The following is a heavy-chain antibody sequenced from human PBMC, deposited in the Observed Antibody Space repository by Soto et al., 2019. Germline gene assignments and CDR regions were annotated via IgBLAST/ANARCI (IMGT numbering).Heavy chain of an antibody. J-gene: IGHJ5*02. D-gene: IGHD3-22*01. Sequence: SETLSLTCTVSGGSISSYYWSWIRQPPGKGLEWIGYIYYSGSTNYNPSLKSRVTISVDTSKNQFSLKLSSVTAADTAVYYCARLITTAFIHAPNWFDPWGQGTLVTVSS. V-gene: IGHV4-59*08. CDR2: IYYSGST. CDR3: ARLITTAFIHAPNWFDP. CDR1: GGSISSYY.